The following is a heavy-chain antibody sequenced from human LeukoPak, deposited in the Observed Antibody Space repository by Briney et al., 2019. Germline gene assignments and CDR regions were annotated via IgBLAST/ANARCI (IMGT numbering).Heavy chain of an antibody. Sequence: GGSLRLSCAASGFTFSSYGMSWVRQAPGKGLEWVSAISGSGGSTYYADSVKGRFTISRDNSKNTLYLQMNSLRAEDTAVYYCAKVSRTVPRTNIDYWGQGTLVTVSS. D-gene: IGHD4-17*01. CDR3: AKVSRTVPRTNIDY. CDR1: GFTFSSYG. J-gene: IGHJ4*02. V-gene: IGHV3-23*01. CDR2: ISGSGGST.